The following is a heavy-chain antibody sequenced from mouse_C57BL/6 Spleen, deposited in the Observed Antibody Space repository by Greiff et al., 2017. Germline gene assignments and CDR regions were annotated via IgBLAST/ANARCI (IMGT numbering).Heavy chain of an antibody. Sequence: QVQLQQPGAELVKPGASVKLSCKASGYTFTSYWMQWVKQRPGQGLEWIGEIDPSDSYPNYNQKFKGKATLTVDTSSSTAYMQLSSLTSEDSAVYYCARGRGNYYGSSPFFDYWGQGTTLTVSS. CDR3: ARGRGNYYGSSPFFDY. CDR1: GYTFTSYW. D-gene: IGHD1-1*01. CDR2: IDPSDSYP. J-gene: IGHJ2*01. V-gene: IGHV1-50*01.